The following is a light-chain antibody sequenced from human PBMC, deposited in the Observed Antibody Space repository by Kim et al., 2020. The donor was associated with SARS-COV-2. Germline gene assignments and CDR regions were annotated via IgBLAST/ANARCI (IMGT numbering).Light chain of an antibody. J-gene: IGKJ2*01. CDR2: GAS. V-gene: IGKV3-15*01. CDR3: QQYNNWSS. CDR1: QSVSSN. Sequence: LSVSPGKRATLSGRASQSVSSNLAWYQQKPGQAPRLLIYGASTRATGIPARFSGSGSGTEFTLTISSLQSEDFAVYYCQQYNNWSSFGQGTKLEI.